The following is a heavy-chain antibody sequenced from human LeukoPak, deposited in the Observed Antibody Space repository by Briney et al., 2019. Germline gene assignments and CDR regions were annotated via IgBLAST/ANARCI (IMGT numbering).Heavy chain of an antibody. CDR1: GFTVSSNY. D-gene: IGHD3-10*01. CDR3: AKKSDWMVRGVYNY. J-gene: IGHJ4*02. CDR2: IYSGGST. Sequence: GGSLRLSCAASGFTVSSNYMSWVRQAPGKGLEWVSVIYSGGSTYYADSVKGRFTISRDNSKNTLYLQMNSLRAEDTAVYYCAKKSDWMVRGVYNYWGQGTLVTVSS. V-gene: IGHV3-53*01.